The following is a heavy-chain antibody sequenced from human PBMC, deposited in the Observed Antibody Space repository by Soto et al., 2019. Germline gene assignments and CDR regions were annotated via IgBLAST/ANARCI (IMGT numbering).Heavy chain of an antibody. CDR3: ARGRNDYGDYIWFDP. CDR1: GGSISSYY. D-gene: IGHD4-17*01. J-gene: IGHJ5*02. Sequence: SETLSLTCTVSGGSISSYYWSWIRQPPGKGLEWILYIYYSGSTNYNPSLKSRVTISVDTSKNQFSLKLSSVTAADTAVYYCARGRNDYGDYIWFDPWGQGTLVTVSS. CDR2: IYYSGST. V-gene: IGHV4-59*01.